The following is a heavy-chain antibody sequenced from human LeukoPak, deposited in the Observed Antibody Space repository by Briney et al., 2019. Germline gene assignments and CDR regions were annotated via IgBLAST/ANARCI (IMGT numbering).Heavy chain of an antibody. V-gene: IGHV5-10-1*01. D-gene: IGHD1-1*01. J-gene: IGHJ4*02. CDR3: ARGEGLDPPDY. Sequence: GESLKISCKGSGYSFTSHWIIWVRQIPGKGLEWMGRIDPSDSYSNYRPSFEGHVTMSADKSINTAYLQWSSLKTSDTAIYYCARGEGLDPPDYWGQGTLVSVSS. CDR1: GYSFTSHW. CDR2: IDPSDSYS.